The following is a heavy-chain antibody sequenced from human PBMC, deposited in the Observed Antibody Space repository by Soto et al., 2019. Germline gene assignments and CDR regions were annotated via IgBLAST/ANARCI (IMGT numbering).Heavy chain of an antibody. CDR3: ARVPAP. J-gene: IGHJ5*02. CDR1: GGSISGYY. CDR2: IYHSGST. Sequence: PSETLSLTCTVSGGSISGYYWSWIRQPPGKGLEWIGYIYHSGSTSYNPSLKSRLTISVDTSKNQFSLKLTSVTAADTAVYYCARVPAPWGQGTLVTVSS. V-gene: IGHV4-59*12.